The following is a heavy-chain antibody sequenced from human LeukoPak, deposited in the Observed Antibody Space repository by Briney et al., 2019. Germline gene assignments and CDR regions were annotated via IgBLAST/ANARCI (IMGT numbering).Heavy chain of an antibody. D-gene: IGHD4-17*01. CDR3: ARVPWGDYGDYRDY. V-gene: IGHV4-34*01. CDR2: INHSGST. CDR1: GGSFSGYY. Sequence: SGTLSLTCAVYGGSFSGYYWSWIRQPPGKGLEWIGEINHSGSTNYNPSLKSRVTISVDTSKNQFSLKLSSVTAADTAVYYCARVPWGDYGDYRDYWGQGTLVTVSS. J-gene: IGHJ4*02.